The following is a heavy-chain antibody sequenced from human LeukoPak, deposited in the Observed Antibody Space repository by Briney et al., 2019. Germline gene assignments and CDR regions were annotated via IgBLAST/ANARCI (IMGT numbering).Heavy chain of an antibody. J-gene: IGHJ6*03. CDR3: AREHMDTDMVSYYYMDV. V-gene: IGHV4-38-2*02. Sequence: SETLSLTCAVSGYSISSGYYWGWIRQPPGKGLEWIGSIYHSGSTYHNPSLKSRVTISVDTSQNQFSLKVSSVTAADTAVYYCAREHMDTDMVSYYYMDVWGKGTTVTVSS. CDR2: IYHSGST. CDR1: GYSISSGYY. D-gene: IGHD5-18*01.